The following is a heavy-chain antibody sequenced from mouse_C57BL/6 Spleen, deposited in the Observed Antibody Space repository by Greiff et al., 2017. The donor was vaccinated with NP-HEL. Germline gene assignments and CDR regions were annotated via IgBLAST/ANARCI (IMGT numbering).Heavy chain of an antibody. D-gene: IGHD4-1*01. J-gene: IGHJ2*01. Sequence: QVQLQQPGAELVRPGSSVKLSCKASGYTFTSYWMPWVKQRPIQGLEWIGNIDPSDSETHYNQKFKDKATLTVDKSSSTAYMQLSSLTSEDSAVYYCARVVDWDYFDYWGQGTTLTVSS. CDR1: GYTFTSYW. CDR3: ARVVDWDYFDY. V-gene: IGHV1-52*01. CDR2: IDPSDSET.